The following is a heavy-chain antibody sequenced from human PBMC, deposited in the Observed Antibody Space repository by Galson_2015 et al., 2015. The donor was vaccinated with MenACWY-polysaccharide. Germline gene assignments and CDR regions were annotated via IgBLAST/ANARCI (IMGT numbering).Heavy chain of an antibody. J-gene: IGHJ4*02. Sequence: SLRLCCAASGFTFSTYWMHWVRHAPGKGLVWVSRIKSDGSSTSYADSVKGRFTISRENAKNTLYLQMNSLRAEDTAVYYCARGYSGYDWGQGTLVTVSS. D-gene: IGHD5-12*01. CDR2: IKSDGSST. V-gene: IGHV3-74*01. CDR3: ARGYSGYD. CDR1: GFTFSTYW.